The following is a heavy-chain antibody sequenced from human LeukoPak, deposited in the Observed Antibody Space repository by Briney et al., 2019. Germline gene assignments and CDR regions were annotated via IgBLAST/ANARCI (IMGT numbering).Heavy chain of an antibody. J-gene: IGHJ3*02. Sequence: SETLSLTCTVSGGSISCYYWSWIRQPPGKGLEWIGYIYYSGSTNYNPSLKSRVTISVDTSKNQFSLKLSSVTAADTAVYYCARLMAAAGPRGAFDIWGQGTMVTVSS. V-gene: IGHV4-59*01. D-gene: IGHD6-13*01. CDR2: IYYSGST. CDR1: GGSISCYY. CDR3: ARLMAAAGPRGAFDI.